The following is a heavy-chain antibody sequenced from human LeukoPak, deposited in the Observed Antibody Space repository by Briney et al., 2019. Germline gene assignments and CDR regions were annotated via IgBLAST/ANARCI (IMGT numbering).Heavy chain of an antibody. CDR2: ISAYNGNT. CDR1: GYTFTSYG. Sequence: ASVKVSCTASGYTFTSYGISWVRQAPGQGLEWMGRISAYNGNTNYAQKLQGRVTMTTDTSTSTAYMELRSLRSDDTAVYYCARDLSETDAFDIWGQGTMVTVSS. CDR3: ARDLSETDAFDI. J-gene: IGHJ3*02. D-gene: IGHD2/OR15-2a*01. V-gene: IGHV1-18*01.